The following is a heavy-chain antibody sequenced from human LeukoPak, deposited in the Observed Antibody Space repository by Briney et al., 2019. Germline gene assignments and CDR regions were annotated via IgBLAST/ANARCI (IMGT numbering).Heavy chain of an antibody. J-gene: IGHJ5*02. Sequence: ASVKVSCKAFGYTFTSYGISWVRQAPGQGLEWMGWISAYNGNTNYAQKLQGRVTMTTDTSTSTAYMELRSLRPDDTAVYYCARTVSSSFVTADWFDPWGQGTLVTVSS. V-gene: IGHV1-18*01. D-gene: IGHD6-6*01. CDR1: GYTFTSYG. CDR2: ISAYNGNT. CDR3: ARTVSSSFVTADWFDP.